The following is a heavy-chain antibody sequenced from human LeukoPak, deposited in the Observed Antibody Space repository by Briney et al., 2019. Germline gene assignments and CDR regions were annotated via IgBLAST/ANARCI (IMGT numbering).Heavy chain of an antibody. CDR1: GFTFSDYY. D-gene: IGHD2-21*01. J-gene: IGHJ4*02. CDR3: ARVDCGGDCYSPNPRWYFDY. Sequence: PGGSLRLSCAASGFTFSDYYMSWIRQAPGKGLEWVSYVSSSGSTIYYADSVKGRFTISRDNAKNSLYLQMNSLRAEDTAVYYCARVDCGGDCYSPNPRWYFDYWGQGTLVTVSS. V-gene: IGHV3-11*04. CDR2: VSSSGSTI.